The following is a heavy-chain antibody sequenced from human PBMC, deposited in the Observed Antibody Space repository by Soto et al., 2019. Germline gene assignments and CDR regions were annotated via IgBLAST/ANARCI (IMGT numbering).Heavy chain of an antibody. CDR2: IYYSGST. V-gene: IGHV4-39*01. Sequence: PSETLSLTCTVSGGSISSSSYYWGWIRQPPGKGLEWIGSIYYSGSTYYNPSLKSRVTISVDTSKNQFSLKLSSVTAADTAVYYCARHTFHGLSRGQGTLVTVSS. J-gene: IGHJ4*02. CDR1: GGSISSSSYY. CDR3: ARHTFHGLS.